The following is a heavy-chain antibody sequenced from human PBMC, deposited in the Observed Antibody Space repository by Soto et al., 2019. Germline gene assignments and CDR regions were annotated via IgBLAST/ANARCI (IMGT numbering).Heavy chain of an antibody. V-gene: IGHV4-31*03. CDR3: ARRDSGYADDMDV. J-gene: IGHJ6*03. Sequence: QVQLQESGPGLVKPSQTLSLTCTVSGGSISSGGYYWSWIRQHPGKGLEWVGYMYYSGSTFYNPSLKCRVTISVDTSKNQVSLKLSSATAAGTAVYYCARRDSGYADDMDVWGKGTTVTVSS. CDR2: MYYSGST. D-gene: IGHD5-12*01. CDR1: GGSISSGGYY.